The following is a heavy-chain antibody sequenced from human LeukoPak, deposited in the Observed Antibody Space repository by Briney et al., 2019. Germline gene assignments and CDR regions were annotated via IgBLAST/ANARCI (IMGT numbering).Heavy chain of an antibody. CDR3: ARGLEPQSKYYYYMDV. CDR2: INSDGSST. V-gene: IGHV3-74*01. CDR1: GFPFSSYW. J-gene: IGHJ6*03. Sequence: GGSLRLSCAASGFPFSSYWMHWVRQAPGKGLVWVSRINSDGSSTSYADSVKGRFTISRDNAKNTLYLQMNSLRAEDTAVYYCARGLEPQSKYYYYMDVWGKGTTVTVSS. D-gene: IGHD1-1*01.